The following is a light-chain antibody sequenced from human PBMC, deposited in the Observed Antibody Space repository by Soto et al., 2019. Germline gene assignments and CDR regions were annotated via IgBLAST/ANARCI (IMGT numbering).Light chain of an antibody. CDR2: EVT. Sequence: QSVLTQPASVSGSPGQSITISCTGTRLDVGGYNYVSWYQQQPGKAPKLIIYEVTNRPSGVPDRFSGSKSDNTASLTISGLQTEDEADYHCCSYVSSKTYLFGTGTKVTVL. CDR1: RLDVGGYNY. CDR3: CSYVSSKTYL. V-gene: IGLV2-14*03. J-gene: IGLJ1*01.